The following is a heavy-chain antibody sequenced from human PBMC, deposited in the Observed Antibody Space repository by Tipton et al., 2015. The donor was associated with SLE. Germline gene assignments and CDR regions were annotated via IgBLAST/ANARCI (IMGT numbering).Heavy chain of an antibody. CDR3: ARDGSGGYFDY. CDR2: IYYSGST. D-gene: IGHD6-25*01. CDR1: GGSISSYY. J-gene: IGHJ4*02. V-gene: IGHV4-59*01. Sequence: TLSLTCTVSGGSISSYYWSWIRQPPGKGLEWIGYIYYSGSTNYSPSLKSRVTISVDTSKNQFSLKLSSVTAADTAVYYCARDGSGGYFDYWGQGTLVTVSS.